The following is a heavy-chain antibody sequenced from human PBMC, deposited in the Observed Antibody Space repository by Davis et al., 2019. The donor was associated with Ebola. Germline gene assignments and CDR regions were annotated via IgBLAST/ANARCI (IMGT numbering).Heavy chain of an antibody. J-gene: IGHJ4*02. V-gene: IGHV1-18*01. Sequence: ASVKVSCKASGYTFTSYGISWVRQAPGQGLEWMGWISAYNGNTNYAQKLQGRVTMTTDTSTSTAYMELRSLRSDDTAVYYCARAPLVGMIVVVSFDYWGQGTLVTVSS. D-gene: IGHD3-22*01. CDR3: ARAPLVGMIVVVSFDY. CDR1: GYTFTSYG. CDR2: ISAYNGNT.